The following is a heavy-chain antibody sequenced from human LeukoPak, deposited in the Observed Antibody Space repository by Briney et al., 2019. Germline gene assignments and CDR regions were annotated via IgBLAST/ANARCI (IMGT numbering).Heavy chain of an antibody. CDR2: ISGIGGST. CDR1: GFTFSSYA. D-gene: IGHD1-26*01. Sequence: GWSLRLSCAASGFTFSSYAMRWVRQAPGKGLEWVSAISGIGGSTYYADSVKGRFTISRDNSKDPLYLQMNSLRAEDTAVYYCAKDQGDRKGFDYWGQGTLVTVSS. V-gene: IGHV3-23*01. J-gene: IGHJ4*02. CDR3: AKDQGDRKGFDY.